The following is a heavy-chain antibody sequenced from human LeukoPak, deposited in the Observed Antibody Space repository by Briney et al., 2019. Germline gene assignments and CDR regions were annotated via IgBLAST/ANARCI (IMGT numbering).Heavy chain of an antibody. Sequence: SQTLSLTCAVSGGSISSGGYSWSWIRQPPGKGLEWIVYIYHSGSTYYNPSLKSRVTISVDTSKNQFSLKLSSVTAADTAVYYCARVNTYYDILTGYSLYYFDYWGQGTLVTVSS. J-gene: IGHJ4*02. D-gene: IGHD3-9*01. V-gene: IGHV4-30-2*01. CDR2: IYHSGST. CDR1: GGSISSGGYS. CDR3: ARVNTYYDILTGYSLYYFDY.